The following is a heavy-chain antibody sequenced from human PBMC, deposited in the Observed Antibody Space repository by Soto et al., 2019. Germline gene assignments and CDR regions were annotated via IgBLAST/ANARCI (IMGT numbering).Heavy chain of an antibody. CDR3: AHRREELGYCSGGSCAPFAFDY. CDR2: IYWDDDK. J-gene: IGHJ4*02. V-gene: IGHV2-5*02. Sequence: QITLKESGPTLVKPTQTLTLTCTFSGFSLSTSGVGVGWIRQPPGTALEWLALIYWDDDKRYSPSLKSRLTITKDTSKNQVVLTMTNMDPVDTATYYCAHRREELGYCSGGSCAPFAFDYWGQGTLVTVSS. D-gene: IGHD2-15*01. CDR1: GFSLSTSGVG.